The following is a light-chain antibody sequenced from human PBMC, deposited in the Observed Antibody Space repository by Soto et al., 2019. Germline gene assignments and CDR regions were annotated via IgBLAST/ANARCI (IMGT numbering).Light chain of an antibody. CDR1: NSDIGSYNL. CDR3: CSFASDSPLV. Sequence: QSALTQPASLSGSPGQSITISCTGTNSDIGSYNLVSWYQQYPGKDPTLLIYEASKRPSGVSDRFSASKSGVTASLTISGLQAEDEADYYCCSFASDSPLVFGGGTKVTVL. V-gene: IGLV2-23*01. J-gene: IGLJ3*02. CDR2: EAS.